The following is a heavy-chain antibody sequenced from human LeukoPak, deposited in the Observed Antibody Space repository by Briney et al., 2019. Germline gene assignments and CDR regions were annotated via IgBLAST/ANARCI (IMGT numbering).Heavy chain of an antibody. D-gene: IGHD6-13*01. CDR1: GFTFSSYA. V-gene: IGHV3-30-3*01. J-gene: IGHJ1*01. CDR3: ARDMIAAAGRFPEYFQH. CDR2: ISYDGSNK. Sequence: GRSLRLSCAASGFTFSSYAMHWVRQAPGKGLEWVAVISYDGSNKYYADSVKGRFTISRDNSKNTLYLQMNSLRAEDTAVYYCARDMIAAAGRFPEYFQHWGQGTLVTVSS.